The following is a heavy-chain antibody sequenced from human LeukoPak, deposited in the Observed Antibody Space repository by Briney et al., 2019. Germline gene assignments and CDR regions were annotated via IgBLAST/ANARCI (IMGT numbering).Heavy chain of an antibody. CDR3: ARDSSGWYENWFDP. Sequence: GGSLRLSCAASGFTFSSYSMNWVRQAPGKGLEWVSSISSSSSYIYYADSVKGRFTISRDNATNSLYLQMNSLRAEDTAVYYYARDSSGWYENWFDPWGQGTLVTVSS. V-gene: IGHV3-21*01. D-gene: IGHD6-19*01. J-gene: IGHJ5*02. CDR1: GFTFSSYS. CDR2: ISSSSSYI.